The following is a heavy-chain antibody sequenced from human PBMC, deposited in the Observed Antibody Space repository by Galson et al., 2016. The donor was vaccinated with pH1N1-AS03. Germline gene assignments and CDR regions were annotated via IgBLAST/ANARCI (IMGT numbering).Heavy chain of an antibody. J-gene: IGHJ3*02. CDR3: ARRSYSSSWMGAFEI. CDR2: IYHSGST. Sequence: TLSLTCTVSGGSISSGVYYWNWIRQHPGKGLEWIGYIYHSGSTYYNPSLKSRVTISVDTSENQFSLRLSSVTAADTAMYYCARRSYSSSWMGAFEIWGLGTMVTVSS. D-gene: IGHD6-13*01. CDR1: GGSISSGVYY. V-gene: IGHV4-31*03.